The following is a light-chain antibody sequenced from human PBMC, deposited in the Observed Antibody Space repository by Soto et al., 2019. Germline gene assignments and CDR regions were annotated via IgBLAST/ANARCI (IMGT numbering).Light chain of an antibody. CDR2: GAS. CDR1: QRVSSNY. V-gene: IGKV3-20*01. CDR3: QESFSSLWGT. J-gene: IGKJ1*01. Sequence: EIVLTQSPGTLSLSPGERATLSCRASQRVSSNYLAWYQQKPGQAPRLLMFGASSRATGIPDRFSGSGSGTDFTLTISRLEPEDFATYYCQESFSSLWGTCGQGTKVDIK.